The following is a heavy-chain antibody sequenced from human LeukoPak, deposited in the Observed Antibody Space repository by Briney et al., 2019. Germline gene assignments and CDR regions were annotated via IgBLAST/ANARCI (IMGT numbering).Heavy chain of an antibody. CDR3: ARASGGTSSSLFY. CDR1: GYTFTNYY. D-gene: IGHD6-6*01. V-gene: IGHV1-46*01. J-gene: IGHJ4*02. Sequence: ASVKVSCKASGYTFTNYYMHWVRQAPGQGLQWMGIINPSGGSTNYAQKFQGRFTMTRDMSTRIVYMELTSLRSGDTAVYYCARASGGTSSSLFYWGQGTLVTVSS. CDR2: INPSGGST.